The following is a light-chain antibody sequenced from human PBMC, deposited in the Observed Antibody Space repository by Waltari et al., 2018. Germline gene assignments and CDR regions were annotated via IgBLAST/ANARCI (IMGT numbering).Light chain of an antibody. J-gene: IGKJ2*01. CDR2: GAS. V-gene: IGKV3-15*01. Sequence: EIVMTQSPATLSVSPGERATLSCRASQSISNNLAWYQQKPGQAPRFRVYGASTRATGIPARFSGSGSRTEFTLTISSLQSEDFAVYYCQQYYNWPQTFGQGTKLEIK. CDR1: QSISNN. CDR3: QQYYNWPQT.